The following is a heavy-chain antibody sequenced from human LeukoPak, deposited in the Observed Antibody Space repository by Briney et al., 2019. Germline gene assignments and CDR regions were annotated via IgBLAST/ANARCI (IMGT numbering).Heavy chain of an antibody. CDR1: GLTFSSFA. V-gene: IGHV3-30-3*01. CDR3: ARGRYYATGGGHFDY. J-gene: IGHJ4*02. D-gene: IGHD3-3*01. CDR2: ISYDGSNK. Sequence: GGSLRLSCAASGLTFSSFAMHWVRQAPGKGLEWVAVISYDGSNKYYADSVKGRFTISRDNSKNSMYLQMNTLRVEDTAVYNCARGRYYATGGGHFDYWGQGTLVTVSS.